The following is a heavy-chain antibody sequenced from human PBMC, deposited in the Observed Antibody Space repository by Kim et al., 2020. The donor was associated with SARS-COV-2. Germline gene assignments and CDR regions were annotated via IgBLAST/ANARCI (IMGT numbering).Heavy chain of an antibody. D-gene: IGHD6-13*01. CDR3: AKAEASYSSSWPDY. CDR1: GFTFDDYA. V-gene: IGHV3-9*01. Sequence: GGSLRLSCAASGFTFDDYAMHWVRQAPGKGLEWVSGISWNSGSIGYADSVKGRFTISRDNAKNSLYLQMNSLRAEDTALYYCAKAEASYSSSWPDYWGQG. CDR2: ISWNSGSI. J-gene: IGHJ4*02.